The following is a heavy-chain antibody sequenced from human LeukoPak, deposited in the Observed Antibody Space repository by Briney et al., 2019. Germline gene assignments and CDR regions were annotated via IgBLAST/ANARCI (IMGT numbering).Heavy chain of an antibody. CDR3: AKGLLWFGELGPYNWFDP. V-gene: IGHV3-23*01. D-gene: IGHD3-10*01. Sequence: GGSLRLSCAASGFTFSSYAMSWVRQAPGKGLEWVSAISGSGGSTHYADSVKGRFTISRDNSKNTLYLQMNSLRAEDTAVYYCAKGLLWFGELGPYNWFDPWGQGTLVTVSS. CDR1: GFTFSSYA. J-gene: IGHJ5*02. CDR2: ISGSGGST.